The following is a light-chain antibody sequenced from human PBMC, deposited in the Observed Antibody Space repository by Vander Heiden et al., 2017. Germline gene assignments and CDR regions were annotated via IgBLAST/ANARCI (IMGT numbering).Light chain of an antibody. Sequence: QYSLTQPASVPGSPGQSITISCTGTSSDVGVYNYVSWYQQHPGKAPKLMIYEVSNRPSGVSNRFSGSKSGNTASLTISGLQAEDEADYYCSSYTSSSTLNVFGTGTKVTVL. CDR1: SSDVGVYNY. J-gene: IGLJ1*01. CDR3: SSYTSSSTLNV. V-gene: IGLV2-14*01. CDR2: EVS.